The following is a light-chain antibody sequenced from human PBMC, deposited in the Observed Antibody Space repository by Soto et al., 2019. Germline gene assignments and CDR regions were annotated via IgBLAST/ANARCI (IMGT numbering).Light chain of an antibody. CDR2: GAS. J-gene: IGKJ3*01. CDR1: QRVSSNY. Sequence: EIVLTQSPGTLSLSPGERATLSCRASQRVSSNYLAWYQQKPGQAPRLLVYGASIRATGIPDRFSGSGSGTDLTLTISRVEPEDFAVYYCQYYGSSPFTFGPGTRVDIK. V-gene: IGKV3-20*01. CDR3: QYYGSSPFT.